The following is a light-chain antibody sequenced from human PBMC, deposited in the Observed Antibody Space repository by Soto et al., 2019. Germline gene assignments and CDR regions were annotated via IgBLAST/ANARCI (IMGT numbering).Light chain of an antibody. J-gene: IGKJ1*01. Sequence: EIVLTQSPATLSLSPGERATLSCRASQSVSSYLAWYQQKPGQAPRLLIYDASNRATGIPARFSGSGSGTDFTFIIIILLPEDFAVYYCQQRSNWPGTFGQGTKVDIK. CDR1: QSVSSY. CDR3: QQRSNWPGT. V-gene: IGKV3-11*01. CDR2: DAS.